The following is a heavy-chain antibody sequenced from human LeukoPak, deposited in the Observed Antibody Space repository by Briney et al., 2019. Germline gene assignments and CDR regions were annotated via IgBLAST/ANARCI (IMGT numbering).Heavy chain of an antibody. D-gene: IGHD4-11*01. CDR3: AKDLDYNHDWFDP. CDR1: GFTFSSYA. V-gene: IGHV3-23*01. J-gene: IGHJ5*02. Sequence: SGGSLRLSCAASGFTFSSYAMSWVRQAPGKGLEWVSAISGSGGSTYYADSVKGRFTISRDNSKNTLYLQMNSLRAEDAAVYYCAKDLDYNHDWFDPWGQGTLVTVSS. CDR2: ISGSGGST.